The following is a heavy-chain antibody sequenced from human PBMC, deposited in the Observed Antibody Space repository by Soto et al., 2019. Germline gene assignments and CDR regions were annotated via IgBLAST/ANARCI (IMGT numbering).Heavy chain of an antibody. CDR1: GFTFSSYG. J-gene: IGHJ4*02. CDR3: ARGSHSTAAAGSFDY. D-gene: IGHD6-13*01. V-gene: IGHV3-33*01. CDR2: IWYDGSNK. Sequence: GGSLRLSCAASGFTFSSYGMHWVRQAPGKGLEWVAVIWYDGSNKYYADSVKGRFTISRDNSKNTLYLQMNSLRAEDTAVYNSARGSHSTAAAGSFDYWGQGTLVTVSS.